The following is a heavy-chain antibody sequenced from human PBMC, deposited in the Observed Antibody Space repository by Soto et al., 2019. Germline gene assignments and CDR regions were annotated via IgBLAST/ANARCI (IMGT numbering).Heavy chain of an antibody. CDR3: ARGLRVPAAMRYYYYYGRDV. V-gene: IGHV3-30-3*01. Sequence: QVQLVESGGGVVQPGRSLRLSCAASGFTFSSYAMHWVRQAPGKGLEWVAVISYDGSNKYYADSVKGRFTISRDNSKNTLYLQMNRLRAEDTAVYYCARGLRVPAAMRYYYYYGRDVWGQGTTVTVSS. J-gene: IGHJ6*02. CDR1: GFTFSSYA. CDR2: ISYDGSNK. D-gene: IGHD2-2*01.